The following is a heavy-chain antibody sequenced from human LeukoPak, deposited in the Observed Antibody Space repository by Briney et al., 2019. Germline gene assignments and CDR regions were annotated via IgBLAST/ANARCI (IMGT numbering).Heavy chain of an antibody. J-gene: IGHJ4*02. CDR2: ISGSGVTT. D-gene: IGHD3-22*01. Sequence: GGSLRLSCAASGFTFSNYGMPWLRQTPAKGLEWVSAISGSGVTTYYSDSVKGRFTISRDNSKNTLFLQMNSLRVEDAAMYYCAKTDGYFDQWGQGTLVAVSS. V-gene: IGHV3-23*01. CDR1: GFTFSNYG. CDR3: AKTDGYFDQ.